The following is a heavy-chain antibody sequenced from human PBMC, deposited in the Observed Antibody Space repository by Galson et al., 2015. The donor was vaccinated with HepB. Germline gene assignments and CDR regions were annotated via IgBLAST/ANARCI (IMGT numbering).Heavy chain of an antibody. Sequence: TLSLTCTVSGGSISGGVCYWSWIRQPAGKGLEWIGRLYPSGRANDNPSLKSPVTMSMDTSKNQISLKVRSLTAADTAVYYCARTSYYVLTDDDTGGFDRYDYMDVWGKGTTVTVSS. CDR2: LYPSGRA. CDR1: GGSISGGVCY. J-gene: IGHJ6*03. D-gene: IGHD3-9*01. CDR3: ARTSYYVLTDDDTGGFDRYDYMDV. V-gene: IGHV4-61*02.